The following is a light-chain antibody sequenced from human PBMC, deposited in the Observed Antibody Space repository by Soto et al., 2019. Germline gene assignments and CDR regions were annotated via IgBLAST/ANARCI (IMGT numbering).Light chain of an antibody. V-gene: IGLV2-14*01. Sequence: QSVLTQPASVSGSPGQSITISCTGTSSDVGGYNYVSWYQQYPSKAPKLMIYDVSNRPSGVSNRFSGSKSGNTASLTISGLQAEDEADYYCSSYTISNALVFVSGTKVTVL. J-gene: IGLJ1*01. CDR1: SSDVGGYNY. CDR2: DVS. CDR3: SSYTISNALV.